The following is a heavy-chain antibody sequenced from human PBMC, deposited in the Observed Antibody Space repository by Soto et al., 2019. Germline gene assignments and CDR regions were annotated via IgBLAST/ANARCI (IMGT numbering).Heavy chain of an antibody. CDR1: GFTFSSYG. CDR3: AKDAPSKDYYDFWSGPKTDYYMDV. J-gene: IGHJ6*03. D-gene: IGHD3-3*01. CDR2: ISYDRSNK. Sequence: PGGSLRLSCAASGFTFSSYGMHWVRQAPGKELERVKVISYDRSNKYYADSVKGRFTNSRDNSKNTLYLQMNSLRAEDTAVYYCAKDAPSKDYYDFWSGPKTDYYMDVWGKGTTVTVSS. V-gene: IGHV3-30*18.